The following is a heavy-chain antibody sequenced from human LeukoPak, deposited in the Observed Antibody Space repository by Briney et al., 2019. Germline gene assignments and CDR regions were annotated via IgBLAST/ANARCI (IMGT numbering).Heavy chain of an antibody. J-gene: IGHJ4*02. Sequence: PGGSLRLSCAASGFTFSSYWMSWVRQAPGKGLEWVANIKQDGSEKYYVDSVKGRFTISRDNAKNSLYLQMNSLRAEDTAVYYCAKDLQLWLKAPGYFDYWGQGTLVTVSS. CDR1: GFTFSSYW. CDR2: IKQDGSEK. CDR3: AKDLQLWLKAPGYFDY. V-gene: IGHV3-7*01. D-gene: IGHD5-18*01.